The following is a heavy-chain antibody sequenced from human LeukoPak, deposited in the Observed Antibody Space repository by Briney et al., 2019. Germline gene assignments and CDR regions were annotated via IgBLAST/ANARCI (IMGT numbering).Heavy chain of an antibody. V-gene: IGHV2-70*04. CDR3: ARTAYGSVPLYDY. CDR1: GFSLSPSGMR. CDR2: IDWDDDK. J-gene: IGHJ4*02. D-gene: IGHD3-10*01. Sequence: ESGPALVKPTQTLTLTCTFSGFSLSPSGMRVSWIRQPPGKALEWLARIDWDDDKFYSTSLKTRLTIAKDTSKHQVVLTMTNMDPVDTATYYCARTAYGSVPLYDYWGQGTLVTVSS.